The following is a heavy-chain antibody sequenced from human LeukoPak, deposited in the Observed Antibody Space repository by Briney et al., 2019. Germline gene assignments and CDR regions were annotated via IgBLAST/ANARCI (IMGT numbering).Heavy chain of an antibody. CDR3: AKDFDSYGKYYFDY. CDR1: GFTFYDYA. D-gene: IGHD5-18*01. J-gene: IGHJ4*02. Sequence: GGSLRFSGADAGFTFYDYAMHWLRQAPGKGLEWVSLISVDGGSTYYADSVKGRFTNSRDNSKNSLYLQMNSLRSEAAALYYCAKDFDSYGKYYFDYWGQGTLVTVSS. V-gene: IGHV3-43*02. CDR2: ISVDGGST.